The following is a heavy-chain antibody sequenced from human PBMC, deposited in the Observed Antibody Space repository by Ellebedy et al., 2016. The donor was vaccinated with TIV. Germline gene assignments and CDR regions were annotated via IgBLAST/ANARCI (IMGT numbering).Heavy chain of an antibody. CDR2: IGSAGDT. Sequence: GESLKISCAASGFTFSSHDMHWVRQGTGKGLEWVSAIGSAGDTSYSGSVKGRFTISRENAKNSLYLQMNSLGAEDTAVYYCARATSGFDLWGRGTLVTVSS. CDR1: GFTFSSHD. V-gene: IGHV3-13*01. CDR3: ARATSGFDL. D-gene: IGHD6-19*01. J-gene: IGHJ2*01.